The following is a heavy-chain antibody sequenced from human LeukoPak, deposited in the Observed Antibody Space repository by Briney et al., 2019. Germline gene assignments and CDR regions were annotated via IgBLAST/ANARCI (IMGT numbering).Heavy chain of an antibody. Sequence: GGSLRLSCAASGFTFSSYSMNWVRQAPGKGLEWVSSISSGSSYTYYADSVKGRFTISRDNAKNTLYLQMNRLRAEDTAVYYCASAVVATGNGLPGIEYWGQGTLVTVSS. CDR2: ISSGSSYT. CDR1: GFTFSSYS. D-gene: IGHD5-12*01. CDR3: ASAVVATGNGLPGIEY. V-gene: IGHV3-21*01. J-gene: IGHJ4*02.